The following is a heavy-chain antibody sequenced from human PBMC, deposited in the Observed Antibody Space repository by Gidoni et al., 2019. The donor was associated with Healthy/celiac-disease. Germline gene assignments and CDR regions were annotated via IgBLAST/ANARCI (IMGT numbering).Heavy chain of an antibody. CDR3: ARALRQGGNPHTGQYYFDY. D-gene: IGHD2-15*01. Sequence: PGQGLEWMGGIIPIFGTANYAQKFQGRVTITADESTSTAYMELSSLRSEDTAVYYCARALRQGGNPHTGQYYFDYWGQGTLVTVSS. V-gene: IGHV1-69*01. J-gene: IGHJ4*02. CDR2: IIPIFGTA.